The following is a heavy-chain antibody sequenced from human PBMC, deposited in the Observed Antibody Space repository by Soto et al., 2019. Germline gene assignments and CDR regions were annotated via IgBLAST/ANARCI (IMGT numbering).Heavy chain of an antibody. V-gene: IGHV3-74*01. CDR2: INSAGTYI. D-gene: IGHD3-16*01. J-gene: IGHJ4*02. Sequence: EVQLVESGGGLVQPGGSLRLSCAASGFSFSGYWMHWVRQVPGQAPTWVSRINSAGTYIDSADSVRGRFTISKDTASNTLYLQMNSLRVEDTAVYYCTRALDGMIPTAFWGQGTLVTVSS. CDR1: GFSFSGYW. CDR3: TRALDGMIPTAF.